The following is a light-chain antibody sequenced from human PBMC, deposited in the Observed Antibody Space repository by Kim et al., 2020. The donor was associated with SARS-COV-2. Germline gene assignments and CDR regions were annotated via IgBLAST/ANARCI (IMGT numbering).Light chain of an antibody. J-gene: IGLJ1*01. CDR2: YDS. CDR3: QVWDGSSDHYV. CDR1: NIGSKS. Sequence: APGKTAKITCGRNNIGSKSVHWYQQQPGQAPVLVIYYDSDRPSGIPERFSGSNSGTTATLTISRVEAGDEADYYCQVWDGSSDHYVFGTGTKVTVL. V-gene: IGLV3-21*04.